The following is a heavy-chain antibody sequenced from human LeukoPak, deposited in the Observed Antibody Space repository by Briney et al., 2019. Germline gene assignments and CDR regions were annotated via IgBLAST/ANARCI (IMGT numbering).Heavy chain of an antibody. CDR2: IYYSGST. D-gene: IGHD4/OR15-4a*01. CDR3: ARMGAHFPTNYDYYFDY. CDR1: GGSISSGGYY. V-gene: IGHV4-31*03. Sequence: SETLSLTCTVSGGSISSGGYYWSWIRQHPGKGLEWIGYIYYSGSTYYNPSLKSRVTISVDTSKNQFSLRLSSVTAADTAVYYCARMGAHFPTNYDYYFDYWGQGTLVTVSS. J-gene: IGHJ4*02.